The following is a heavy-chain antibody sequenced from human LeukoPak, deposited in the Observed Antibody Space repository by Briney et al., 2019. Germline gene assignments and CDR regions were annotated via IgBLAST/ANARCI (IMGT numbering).Heavy chain of an antibody. J-gene: IGHJ4*02. CDR1: GFTFSSYA. CDR2: ISGSGGST. Sequence: GGSLRLSCAASGFTFSSYAMSWVRQAPGKGLEGGSAISGSGGSTYYADSVKGRFTISRDNSKNTLYLQMNSLRAEDTAVYYCAKVSGDYYDSSGYYFYYWGQGTLVTVSS. V-gene: IGHV3-23*01. D-gene: IGHD3-22*01. CDR3: AKVSGDYYDSSGYYFYY.